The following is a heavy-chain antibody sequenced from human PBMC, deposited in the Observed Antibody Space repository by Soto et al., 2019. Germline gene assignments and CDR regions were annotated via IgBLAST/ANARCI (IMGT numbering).Heavy chain of an antibody. CDR2: ISYDGSNK. Sequence: GGSLRLSCAASGFTFSGYAMHWVRQAPGKGLEWVAVISYDGSNKYYADSVKGRFTISRDNSRNTLYLQMNSLGAEDTAVYYCARVMAADIYNVPHDAFDIWGQGTMVTVSS. CDR1: GFTFSGYA. CDR3: ARVMAADIYNVPHDAFDI. J-gene: IGHJ3*02. D-gene: IGHD1-20*01. V-gene: IGHV3-30-3*01.